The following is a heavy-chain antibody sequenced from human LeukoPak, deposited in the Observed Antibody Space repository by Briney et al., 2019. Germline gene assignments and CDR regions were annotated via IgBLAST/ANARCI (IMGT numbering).Heavy chain of an antibody. J-gene: IGHJ6*03. V-gene: IGHV1-69*06. CDR3: ARAGTTGTTRYYYYYMDV. Sequence: SVKVSCKASGGTFSSYAISWVRQAPGQGLEWMGGIIPIFGTANYAQKFQGRVTITADKSTSTAYMELSSLRSEDTAVYYCARAGTTGTTRYYYYYMDVWGKGTTVTVSS. CDR1: GGTFSSYA. CDR2: IIPIFGTA. D-gene: IGHD1-1*01.